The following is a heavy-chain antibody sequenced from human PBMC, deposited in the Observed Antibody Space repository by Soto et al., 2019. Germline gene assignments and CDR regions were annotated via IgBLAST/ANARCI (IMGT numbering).Heavy chain of an antibody. D-gene: IGHD2-2*02. CDR2: IRSRANNFAT. CDR1: GFIFSGSA. J-gene: IGHJ6*02. V-gene: IGHV3-73*02. Sequence: EVQLVESGGGLVQPGGSLKLSCAASGFIFSGSAIHWVRQASGKGLEWVGRIRSRANNFATSSAASVKGRFTFSRDDSKNTANLQMNTLKPEDTAVYYCARGQGAAIGDYYYHGMDVWGQGTPVTVSS. CDR3: ARGQGAAIGDYYYHGMDV.